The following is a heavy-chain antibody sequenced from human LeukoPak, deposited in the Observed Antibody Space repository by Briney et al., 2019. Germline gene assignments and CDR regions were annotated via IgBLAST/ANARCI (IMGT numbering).Heavy chain of an antibody. D-gene: IGHD3-9*01. CDR1: GYSFTSYW. CDR2: IYPGDSDT. J-gene: IGHJ4*02. Sequence: GESLKISCKGSGYSFTSYWIGWVRQMPGKGLEWVGIIYPGDSDTRYSPSFQGQVTISADKSIRTAYLQWSSLKASDTAMYYCARHFDILTGYQSSFDYWGQGTLVTVSS. CDR3: ARHFDILTGYQSSFDY. V-gene: IGHV5-51*01.